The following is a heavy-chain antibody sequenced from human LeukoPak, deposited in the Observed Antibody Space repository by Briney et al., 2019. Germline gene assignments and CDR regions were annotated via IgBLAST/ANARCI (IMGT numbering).Heavy chain of an antibody. CDR3: ARAYDSSGYYDAFDI. CDR1: GGTFSSYT. Sequence: SVKVSCKASGGTFSSYTLSWVRQAPGQGLEWMGRIIPILGIVNYVQQFQGRVTIIADKSTNTAYMELSSLRSEDTAVYYCARAYDSSGYYDAFDIWGQGTMVTVSS. CDR2: IIPILGIV. J-gene: IGHJ3*02. V-gene: IGHV1-69*02. D-gene: IGHD3-22*01.